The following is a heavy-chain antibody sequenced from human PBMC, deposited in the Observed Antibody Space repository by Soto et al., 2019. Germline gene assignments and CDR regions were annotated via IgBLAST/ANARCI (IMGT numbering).Heavy chain of an antibody. CDR3: ARDYRGSGTLDY. J-gene: IGHJ4*02. V-gene: IGHV3-30*04. CDR2: ISSDGSDK. D-gene: IGHD3-10*01. CDR1: GFTFNSYA. Sequence: QVQLVESGGGVVQPGRSLRLSCAASGFTFNSYAMHWVRQAPGKGLEWVAVISSDGSDKYYADSVKGRLTISRDNSKNTLYLLMNSLRTEDTAVYYCARDYRGSGTLDYWGQGTLVTVSP.